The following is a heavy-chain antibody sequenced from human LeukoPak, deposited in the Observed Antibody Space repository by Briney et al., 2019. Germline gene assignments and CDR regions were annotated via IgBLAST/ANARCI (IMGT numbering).Heavy chain of an antibody. D-gene: IGHD1-14*01. J-gene: IGHJ4*02. CDR2: ISSSSSYI. CDR3: ARLFYHSAEY. Sequence: GGSLRPSCAASGFTFSSYSMNWVRQAPGRGLEWVSSISSSSSYIYYADSVKGRFTTSRDDAKNSLYLQMNSLRPEDTAVYYCARLFYHSAEYCGQGTLVTVSS. V-gene: IGHV3-21*01. CDR1: GFTFSSYS.